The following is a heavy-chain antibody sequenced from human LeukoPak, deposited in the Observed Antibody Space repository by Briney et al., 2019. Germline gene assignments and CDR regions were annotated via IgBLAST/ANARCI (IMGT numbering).Heavy chain of an antibody. J-gene: IGHJ3*01. V-gene: IGHV4-31*03. D-gene: IGHD2/OR15-2a*01. CDR2: TYYSGNT. Sequence: SETLSLTCTVSGGSVKSGDHYWTWIRQHPGKGLEWIGYTYYSGNTSYNPSLKSRVTISVDTSKNQFSLTLNSVSAADTAVYYCASFGAFDVWGQGTMVTVSS. CDR1: GGSVKSGDHY. CDR3: ASFGAFDV.